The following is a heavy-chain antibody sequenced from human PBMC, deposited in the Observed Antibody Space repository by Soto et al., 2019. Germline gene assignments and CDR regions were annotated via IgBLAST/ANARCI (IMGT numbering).Heavy chain of an antibody. J-gene: IGHJ6*02. CDR2: INHSGSA. CDR1: GGSFSGFY. Sequence: SETLSLTCAVNGGSFSGFYWTWIRQSPGRGLEWTGEINHSGSARYSPSLKSRVTISLDTSNNQFSLKLSSVTAADTAVYYCSRTPYRRQLVRYYYYGLDVWGQGTTVTVSS. V-gene: IGHV4-34*01. D-gene: IGHD1-1*01. CDR3: SRTPYRRQLVRYYYYGLDV.